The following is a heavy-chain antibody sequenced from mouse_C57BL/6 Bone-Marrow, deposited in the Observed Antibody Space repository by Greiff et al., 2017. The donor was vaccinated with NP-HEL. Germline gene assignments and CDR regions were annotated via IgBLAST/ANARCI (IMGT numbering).Heavy chain of an antibody. CDR3: ARGIITTVVAHYYAMDY. J-gene: IGHJ4*01. D-gene: IGHD1-1*01. Sequence: VQLQQSGAELARPGASVKLSCKASGYTFTSYGISWVKQRTGQGLEWIGEIYPRSGNTYYNEKFKGKATLTADKSSSTAYMELRSLTSEDSAVYFCARGIITTVVAHYYAMDYWGQGTSVTVSS. CDR1: GYTFTSYG. CDR2: IYPRSGNT. V-gene: IGHV1-81*01.